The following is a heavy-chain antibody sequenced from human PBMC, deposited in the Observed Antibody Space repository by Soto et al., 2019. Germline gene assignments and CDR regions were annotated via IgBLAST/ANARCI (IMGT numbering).Heavy chain of an antibody. CDR3: AGWGGHDYNY. Sequence: EVQLVQSGGGLVQPGGSLRLSCVGSGFTFTDFYMNWVRQAPGKGLEWVANIRHDGSETNYVESVKSRFTTSRDNAKNSLFLQMNSLRADDTAVYYCAGWGGHDYNYWGQGILVTVSS. V-gene: IGHV3-7*03. J-gene: IGHJ4*02. D-gene: IGHD4-4*01. CDR1: GFTFTDFY. CDR2: IRHDGSET.